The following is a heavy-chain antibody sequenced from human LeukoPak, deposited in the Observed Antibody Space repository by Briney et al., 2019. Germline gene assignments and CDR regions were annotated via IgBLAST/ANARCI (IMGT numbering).Heavy chain of an antibody. CDR1: GFTFDDYA. D-gene: IGHD6-6*01. J-gene: IGHJ6*03. V-gene: IGHV3-48*01. CDR2: ISSSGSTI. Sequence: GRSLRLSCAASGFTFDDYAMHWVRQAPGKGLEWVSYISSSGSTIYYADSVKGRFTISRDNSKNTLYLQMNSLRAEDTAVYYCAKAGVAARSYYYMDVWGKGTTVTVSS. CDR3: AKAGVAARSYYYMDV.